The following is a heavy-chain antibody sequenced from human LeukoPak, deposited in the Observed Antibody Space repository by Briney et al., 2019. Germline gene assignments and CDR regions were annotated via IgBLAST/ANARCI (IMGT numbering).Heavy chain of an antibody. J-gene: IGHJ6*03. CDR2: ISYDGSNK. CDR1: GFTFSSYA. D-gene: IGHD3-3*02. CDR3: VREGFSRGYYQYDYMDV. Sequence: GGSLRLSCAASGFTFSSYAVHWVRQAPGKGLEWVAVISYDGSNKYYADSVKGRFTISRDNSKNTLYLQMNSLRTEDTAVYYCVREGFSRGYYQYDYMDVWGKGTTVTVSS. V-gene: IGHV3-30*04.